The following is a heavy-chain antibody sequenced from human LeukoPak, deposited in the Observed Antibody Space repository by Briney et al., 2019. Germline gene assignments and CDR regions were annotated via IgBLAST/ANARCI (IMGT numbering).Heavy chain of an antibody. CDR1: GYTFTRYG. CDR3: ARSTYCGGDCYPTPFDY. Sequence: ASVKVSCKASGYTFTRYGISWVRQAPGQGLEWMGWISAYNGNTYYAQKLQGRVTMTTDTSTSTAYMELRSLRSDDTAVYYCARSTYCGGDCYPTPFDYWGQGTLVTVSS. D-gene: IGHD2-21*02. J-gene: IGHJ4*02. CDR2: ISAYNGNT. V-gene: IGHV1-18*01.